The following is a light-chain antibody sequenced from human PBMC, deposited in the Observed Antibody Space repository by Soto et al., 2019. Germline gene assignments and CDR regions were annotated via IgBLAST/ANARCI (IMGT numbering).Light chain of an antibody. CDR2: SAS. CDR1: QGIRSW. CDR3: QESDTFPAT. Sequence: IQMTQSPSSVSASVGDRVTITCRASQGIRSWLAWYQQKPGKAPKLLISSASTFQSGVPSRFSCSGYGKDFTLTINGLEPEYFETYYCQESDTFPATVGGGTRVEIK. V-gene: IGKV1D-12*01. J-gene: IGKJ4*02.